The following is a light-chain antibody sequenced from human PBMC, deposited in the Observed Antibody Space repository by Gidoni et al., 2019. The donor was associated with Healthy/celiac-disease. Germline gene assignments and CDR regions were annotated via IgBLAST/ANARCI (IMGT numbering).Light chain of an antibody. CDR2: EGS. CDR1: SSDVGGYNY. V-gene: IGLV2-8*01. J-gene: IGLJ2*01. CDR3: SSYAGSNNKGVV. Sequence: QSALTQPPSASGSPGQSVTISCTGTSSDVGGYNYVSWYQQHPGKAPKLMIYEGSKRPSGVPDRFSGSKSGNTASLTVSGLQAEDEADYYCSSYAGSNNKGVVFGGGTKLTVL.